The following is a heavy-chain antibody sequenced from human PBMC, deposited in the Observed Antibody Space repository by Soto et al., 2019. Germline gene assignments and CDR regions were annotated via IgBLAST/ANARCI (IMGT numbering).Heavy chain of an antibody. CDR2: IIPIFRTP. Sequence: QVQLVQSGAEVLKPGSSVKLSCKTSGDTFDTFAISWVRQAPGQGLEWMGGIIPIFRTPDYTQTFQGRVTITADVSTSTADVELRSLRSEDTAVYYGARDKGRRQLGGNYYYALDVWGQGTTVTVSS. CDR1: GDTFDTFA. J-gene: IGHJ6*02. V-gene: IGHV1-69*12. D-gene: IGHD1-1*01. CDR3: ARDKGRRQLGGNYYYALDV.